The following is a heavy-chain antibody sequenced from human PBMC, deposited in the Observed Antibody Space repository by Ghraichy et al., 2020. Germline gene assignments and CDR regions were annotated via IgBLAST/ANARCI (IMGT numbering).Heavy chain of an antibody. V-gene: IGHV3-30*18. D-gene: IGHD3-22*01. CDR1: GFTFSSYG. J-gene: IGHJ4*02. CDR2: ISYDGSNK. CDR3: AKDMDYDSSGNDY. Sequence: GGSLRLSCAASGFTFSSYGMHWVRQAPGKGLEWVAVISYDGSNKYYADSVKGRFTISRDNSKNTLYLQMNSLRAEDTAVYYCAKDMDYDSSGNDYWGQGTLFTVSS.